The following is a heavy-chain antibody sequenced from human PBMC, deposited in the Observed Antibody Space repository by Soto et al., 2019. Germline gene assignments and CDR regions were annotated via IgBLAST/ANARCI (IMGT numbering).Heavy chain of an antibody. J-gene: IGHJ3*02. CDR2: ISGSGGST. V-gene: IGHV3-23*01. Sequence: EVQLLESGGGLVQPGGSLRLSCAASGFTFSSYAMSWVRQAPGKGLEWVSAISGSGGSTYYADSVKGRFTISRDNSKNTLYLQVNRLKAEDTAVYYCAKVRVRGVIRGHAFDIWGQGTMVTVSS. D-gene: IGHD3-10*01. CDR1: GFTFSSYA. CDR3: AKVRVRGVIRGHAFDI.